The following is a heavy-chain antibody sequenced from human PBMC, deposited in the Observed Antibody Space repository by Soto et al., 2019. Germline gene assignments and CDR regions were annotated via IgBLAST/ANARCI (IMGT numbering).Heavy chain of an antibody. V-gene: IGHV1-3*01. CDR3: ARAVAVTADFDY. CDR2: INAGNGNT. CDR1: GYTFTVYA. Sequence: GASVKVSCKASGYTFTVYAMHWVRQAPGQRLEWMGWINAGNGNTKYSQKFQGRVTITRDTSASTAYMELSSLRSEDTAVYYCARAVAVTADFDYWGQGTLVTVYS. J-gene: IGHJ4*02. D-gene: IGHD2-21*02.